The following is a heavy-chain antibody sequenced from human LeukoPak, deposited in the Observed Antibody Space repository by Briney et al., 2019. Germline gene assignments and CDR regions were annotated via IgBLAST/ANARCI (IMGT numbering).Heavy chain of an antibody. D-gene: IGHD3-22*01. CDR2: IYYSGST. Sequence: SETLSLTCTVSGGSISTGGYYWSWIRQHPGKGLEWIAYIYYSGSTYYNPSLKSRVTISVDTSKNQFSLKLSSVTAADTAVYYCARFHTSGYYRHFDFWGQGTLVTVSS. J-gene: IGHJ4*02. CDR1: GGSISTGGYY. V-gene: IGHV4-31*03. CDR3: ARFHTSGYYRHFDF.